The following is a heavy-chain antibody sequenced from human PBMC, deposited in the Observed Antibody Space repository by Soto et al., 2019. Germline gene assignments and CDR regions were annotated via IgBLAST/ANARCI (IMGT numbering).Heavy chain of an antibody. CDR1: GFTFSSYG. V-gene: IGHV3-30*18. J-gene: IGHJ4*02. CDR2: VSYDGSNK. D-gene: IGHD3-10*01. CDR3: AKEILGSMVRGVIGYFDY. Sequence: PGGSLRLSCAASGFTFSSYGMHWVRQAPGKGLEWVAVVSYDGSNKYYADSVKGRFTISRDNSKNTLYLQMNSLRAEDTAVYYCAKEILGSMVRGVIGYFDYWGQGTLVTVSS.